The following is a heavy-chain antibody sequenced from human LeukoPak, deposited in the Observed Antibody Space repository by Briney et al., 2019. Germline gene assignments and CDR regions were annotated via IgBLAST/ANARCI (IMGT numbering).Heavy chain of an antibody. Sequence: GASVKVSCKASGYTFTSYYMHWVRQAPGQGLEWMGIINPGGGSTSYAQKFQGRVTMTRDMSTSTVYMELSSLRSEDTAVYYCARDRDQYVWGSYRPGAPDYWGQGTLVTVSS. D-gene: IGHD3-16*02. CDR3: ARDRDQYVWGSYRPGAPDY. J-gene: IGHJ4*02. V-gene: IGHV1-46*01. CDR2: INPGGGST. CDR1: GYTFTSYY.